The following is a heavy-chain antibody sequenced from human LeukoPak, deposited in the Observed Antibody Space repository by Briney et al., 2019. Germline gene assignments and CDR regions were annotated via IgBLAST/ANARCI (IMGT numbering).Heavy chain of an antibody. CDR2: IYYSGST. CDR3: ARAPPRYDYVWGSYRD. D-gene: IGHD3-16*02. V-gene: IGHV4-30-4*08. CDR1: GGSISSGDYY. J-gene: IGHJ4*02. Sequence: SETLSLTCTVSGGSISSGDYYWSWIRQPPGKGLEWIGYIYYSGSTYYNPSLKSRVTISVDTSKNQFSLKLSSVTAADTAVYYCARAPPRYDYVWGSYRDWGQGTLVTVSS.